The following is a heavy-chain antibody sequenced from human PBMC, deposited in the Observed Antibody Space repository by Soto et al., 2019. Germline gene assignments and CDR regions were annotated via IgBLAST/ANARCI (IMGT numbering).Heavy chain of an antibody. D-gene: IGHD2-2*02. CDR3: ARVAWTAIRPYYYYGMDV. Sequence: QVQLVQSGAEVKKPGSSVKVSCKASGGTFSSYAISWVRQAPGQGLEWMGGIIPIFGTANYAQKFQGRVTITAEKSTSTAYMELSSLRSEDTAVYYCARVAWTAIRPYYYYGMDVWGQGTTVTVSS. CDR1: GGTFSSYA. CDR2: IIPIFGTA. V-gene: IGHV1-69*06. J-gene: IGHJ6*02.